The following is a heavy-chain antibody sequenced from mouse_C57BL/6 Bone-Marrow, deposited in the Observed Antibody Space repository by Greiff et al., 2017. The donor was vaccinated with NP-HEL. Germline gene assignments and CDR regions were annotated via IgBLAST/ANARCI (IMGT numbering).Heavy chain of an antibody. J-gene: IGHJ2*01. CDR3: ARTPRGSKRYYFDY. Sequence: VQLQQSGPELVKPGASVKLSCKASGFTFTSYDINWVKQRPGQGLEWIGWIYPRDGSTKYNEKFKGKATLTVDTSSSTAYMELHSLTSEDSAVYFCARTPRGSKRYYFDYWGQGTTLTVSS. CDR1: GFTFTSYD. CDR2: IYPRDGST. V-gene: IGHV1-85*01. D-gene: IGHD1-1*02.